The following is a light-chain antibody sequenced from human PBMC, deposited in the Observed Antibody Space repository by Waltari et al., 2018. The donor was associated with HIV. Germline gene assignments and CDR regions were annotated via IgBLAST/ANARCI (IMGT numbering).Light chain of an antibody. Sequence: QSVLTQPPSVSSAPGQKVNISCSGSSSNIGNNYVSWYQHLPGTAPKLLISENYKRPSGIPDRFSGSKSGTSATLGITGLQPGDEADYYCGTWDSSLSAGVFGGGTKLTVL. V-gene: IGLV1-51*02. CDR2: ENY. CDR3: GTWDSSLSAGV. CDR1: SSNIGNNY. J-gene: IGLJ2*01.